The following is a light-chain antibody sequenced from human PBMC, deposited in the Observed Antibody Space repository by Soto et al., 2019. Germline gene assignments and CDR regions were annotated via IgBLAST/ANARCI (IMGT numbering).Light chain of an antibody. J-gene: IGKJ5*01. Sequence: EIVMTQSPATLSVSPEERVTLSCRASESVGSNLAWYQQIPGQAPRIIMYGESTRATGIPDRLSGSGSGTDLNLTISRLEPEDFAVYYCQQRTNWPITFGQGTRLEIK. CDR2: GES. V-gene: IGKV3-11*01. CDR3: QQRTNWPIT. CDR1: ESVGSN.